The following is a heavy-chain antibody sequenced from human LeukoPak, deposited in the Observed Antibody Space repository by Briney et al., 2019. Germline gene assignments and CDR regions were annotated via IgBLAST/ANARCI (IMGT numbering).Heavy chain of an antibody. J-gene: IGHJ3*02. CDR1: GFTFSSYA. Sequence: PGGSLRLSCAASGFTFSSYAMSWVRQAPGKGLEWVSSISGSGGSTYYADSVKGRFTISRDNPKNTLYLQMNSLRAEDTAVYYCANPVAAAGKVGWRDAFDIWGQGTMVTVSS. D-gene: IGHD6-13*01. V-gene: IGHV3-23*01. CDR2: ISGSGGST. CDR3: ANPVAAAGKVGWRDAFDI.